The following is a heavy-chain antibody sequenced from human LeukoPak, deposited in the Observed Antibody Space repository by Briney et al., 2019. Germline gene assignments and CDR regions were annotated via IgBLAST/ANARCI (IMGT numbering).Heavy chain of an antibody. J-gene: IGHJ1*01. D-gene: IGHD6-19*01. CDR3: AREVAVAFQH. Sequence: GGSLRLSCAASGFTFSNYAMNWVRQAPGKGLEWVSGLSGSGDSTYYADSVKGRFTISRDNAKNSLYLQMNSLRAEDTAVYYCAREVAVAFQHWGQGTLVTVSS. CDR1: GFTFSNYA. CDR2: LSGSGDST. V-gene: IGHV3-23*01.